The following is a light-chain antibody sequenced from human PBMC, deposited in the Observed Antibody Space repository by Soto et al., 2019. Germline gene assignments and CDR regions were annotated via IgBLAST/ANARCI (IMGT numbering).Light chain of an antibody. CDR3: QQYGSSPPLT. Sequence: EFVLTQSPCTLSLSPGERATLSCRASQSVSSSYLAWYQQKPAQAPRILIYGASTKATGIPDRFSGSGSGTDFTITTSRLEQEDFALYYCQQYGSSPPLTFGGGTKVEIK. J-gene: IGKJ4*01. V-gene: IGKV3-20*01. CDR1: QSVSSSY. CDR2: GAS.